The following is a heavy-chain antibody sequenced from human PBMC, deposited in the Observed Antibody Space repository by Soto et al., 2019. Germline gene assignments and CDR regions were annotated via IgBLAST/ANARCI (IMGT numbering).Heavy chain of an antibody. J-gene: IGHJ4*02. CDR2: ISPNNDDT. D-gene: IGHD2-15*01. CDR3: AREYYSGGRCYDVDY. CDR1: GYTFTDFG. V-gene: IGHV1-18*01. Sequence: ASVKVSCKVSGYTFTDFGISWVRQAPVQGLEWMGWISPNNDDTKYTQKLQGRVTMTTDTTTGTAYMELRSLRADDASLYYCAREYYSGGRCYDVDYWGQGTLVTVSS.